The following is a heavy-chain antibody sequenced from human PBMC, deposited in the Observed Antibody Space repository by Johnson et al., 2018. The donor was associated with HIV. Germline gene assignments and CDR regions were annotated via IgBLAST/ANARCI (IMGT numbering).Heavy chain of an antibody. J-gene: IGHJ3*02. CDR2: ISYDGSNK. V-gene: IGHV3-30*19. Sequence: QVQLVESGGGVVQPGRSLRLSCATSGFIFNNYGMHWVRQAPGKGLEWVAVISYDGSNKYDADSVKGRFTISRDNSKNTLYLQMNSLRAEDTAVYYCASRYGDYGLGAFDIWGQGTMVTVSS. CDR1: GFIFNNYG. D-gene: IGHD4-17*01. CDR3: ASRYGDYGLGAFDI.